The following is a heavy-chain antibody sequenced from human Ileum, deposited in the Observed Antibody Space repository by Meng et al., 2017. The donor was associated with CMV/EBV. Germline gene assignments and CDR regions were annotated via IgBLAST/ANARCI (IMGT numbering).Heavy chain of an antibody. D-gene: IGHD3-22*01. Sequence: KASGGTFSSYAISWVRQAPGQGLEWMGGIIPIFGTANYAQKFQGRVTITTDESTSTAYMELSSLRSEDTAVYYCARGAHYYDSSGVSWGQGTLVTVS. V-gene: IGHV1-69*05. CDR3: ARGAHYYDSSGVS. CDR2: IIPIFGTA. J-gene: IGHJ4*02. CDR1: GGTFSSYA.